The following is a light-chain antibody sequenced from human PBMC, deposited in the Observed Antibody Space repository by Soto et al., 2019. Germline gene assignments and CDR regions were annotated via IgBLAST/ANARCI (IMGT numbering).Light chain of an antibody. Sequence: QSALTHPRSVSGCPGQSVTISCTGTTSDVGGYNFVSWYQQHPGKVPKLMIYDVSQRPSGVPDRFSGSKSGNTASLTISGLQAEDEADYYCCSYAGAYVVFGGGTKLTVL. CDR3: CSYAGAYVV. CDR2: DVS. V-gene: IGLV2-11*01. J-gene: IGLJ2*01. CDR1: TSDVGGYNF.